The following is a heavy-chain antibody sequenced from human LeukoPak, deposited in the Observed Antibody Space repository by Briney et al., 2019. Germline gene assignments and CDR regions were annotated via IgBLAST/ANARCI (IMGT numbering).Heavy chain of an antibody. Sequence: GASVKVSCKASGYTFTSYDINWVRQATGQGLEWMGWMNPNSGNTGYAQKFQGRVTMTRNTSISTAYMELSSLRSEDTAVYYCARGTGYCSGGSCNYQKNWFDPWGQGTLVTVSS. J-gene: IGHJ5*02. CDR1: GYTFTSYD. D-gene: IGHD2-15*01. CDR3: ARGTGYCSGGSCNYQKNWFDP. V-gene: IGHV1-8*01. CDR2: MNPNSGNT.